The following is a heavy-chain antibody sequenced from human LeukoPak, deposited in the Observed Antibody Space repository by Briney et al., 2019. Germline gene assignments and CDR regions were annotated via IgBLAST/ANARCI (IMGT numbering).Heavy chain of an antibody. D-gene: IGHD6-19*01. Sequence: PGGSLRLSCAASGFTFSSYWMSWVRQAPGKGLEWVANIKQDGSEKYYVDSVKGRFTISRDNAKNSLYLQMNSLRAEDTAVYYCARDSPPYSSGWRVVNPDYRGQGTLVTVSS. J-gene: IGHJ4*02. V-gene: IGHV3-7*01. CDR2: IKQDGSEK. CDR1: GFTFSSYW. CDR3: ARDSPPYSSGWRVVNPDY.